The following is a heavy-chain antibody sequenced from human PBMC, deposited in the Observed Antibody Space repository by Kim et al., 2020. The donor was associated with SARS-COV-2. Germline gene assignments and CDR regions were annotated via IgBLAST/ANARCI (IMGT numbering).Heavy chain of an antibody. D-gene: IGHD3-3*01. CDR3: AKVHSYYGHEFGITDDY. J-gene: IGHJ6*01. Sequence: GGSLRLSCAASGITFGSYGMSWVRQAPGKGLEWVSAISSSGSYTYYAYSVKGRFVISRDSSKNTLYLQMTSLRAEDTAAYYCAKVHSYYGHEFGITDDY. V-gene: IGHV3-23*01. CDR2: ISSSGSYT. CDR1: GITFGSYG.